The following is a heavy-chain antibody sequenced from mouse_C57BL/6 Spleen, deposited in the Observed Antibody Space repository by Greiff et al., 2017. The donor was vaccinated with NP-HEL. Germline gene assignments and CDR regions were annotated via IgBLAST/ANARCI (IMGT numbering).Heavy chain of an antibody. CDR3: ARNYGSKIDWYFDV. Sequence: VQLQQSGAELVKPGASVKISCKASGYAFSSYWMNWVKQRPGKGLEWIGQIYPGDGDTNYNGKFKGKATLTADKSSSTAYMQLSSLTSEDSAVYFCARNYGSKIDWYFDVWGTGTTVTVSS. CDR2: IYPGDGDT. J-gene: IGHJ1*03. V-gene: IGHV1-80*01. CDR1: GYAFSSYW. D-gene: IGHD1-1*01.